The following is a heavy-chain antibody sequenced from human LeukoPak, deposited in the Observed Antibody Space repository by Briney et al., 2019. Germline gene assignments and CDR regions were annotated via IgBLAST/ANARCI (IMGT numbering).Heavy chain of an antibody. V-gene: IGHV4-59*08. CDR1: GGSISSYY. D-gene: IGHD5-12*01. Sequence: SETLSLTCTVSGGSISSYYWSWIRQPPGKGLEWIGYIYYSGSTNYNPSLKSRVTISVDTSKNQFSLKLSSVTAADTAVYYCARIPLSAGGWLRFNGMDVWGQGTTVTVSS. J-gene: IGHJ6*02. CDR2: IYYSGST. CDR3: ARIPLSAGGWLRFNGMDV.